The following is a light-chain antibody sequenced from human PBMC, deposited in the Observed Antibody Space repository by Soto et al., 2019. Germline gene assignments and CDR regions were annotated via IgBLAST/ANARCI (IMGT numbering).Light chain of an antibody. CDR2: ATS. J-gene: IGKJ2*01. CDR1: QIISNY. V-gene: IGKV1-39*01. Sequence: DIQMTQSPSSLSASVGDRVTITCRASQIISNYLNWYQQKPGNAPKLLIYATSSLQSGVPSSFSGSGSGTDFTLTISSLQPEDFATYYCQQSHSTPYTFGQGTKLEIK. CDR3: QQSHSTPYT.